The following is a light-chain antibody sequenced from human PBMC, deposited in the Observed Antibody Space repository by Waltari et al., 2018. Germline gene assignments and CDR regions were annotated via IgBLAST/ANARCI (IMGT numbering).Light chain of an antibody. CDR1: SLRSYY. V-gene: IGLV3-19*01. Sequence: SSELTQDPAVSVALGQTVRITCQGDSLRSYYASWYQQKPGQAPVLVIYGKNNRPSGIPDRFSGSSSGNTASLTITGAQAEDEADYYGNSRDSSCNHLVFGGGTKLTVL. CDR2: GKN. CDR3: NSRDSSCNHLV. J-gene: IGLJ2*01.